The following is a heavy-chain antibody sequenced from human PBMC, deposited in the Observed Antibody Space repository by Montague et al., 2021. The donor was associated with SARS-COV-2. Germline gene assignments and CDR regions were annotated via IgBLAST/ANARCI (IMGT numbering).Heavy chain of an antibody. CDR3: ARQRRYQLPITIFGVVMADAFDI. D-gene: IGHD3-3*01. CDR1: GGSISSYY. Sequence: SETLSLTCTVSGGSISSYYWSWIRQPPGKGLEWIGYIYYSGSTNCNPSLKSRVTISVDTSKNQFSPKLSSVTAADTAVYYCARQRRYQLPITIFGVVMADAFDIWGQGTMVTVSS. J-gene: IGHJ3*02. CDR2: IYYSGST. V-gene: IGHV4-59*08.